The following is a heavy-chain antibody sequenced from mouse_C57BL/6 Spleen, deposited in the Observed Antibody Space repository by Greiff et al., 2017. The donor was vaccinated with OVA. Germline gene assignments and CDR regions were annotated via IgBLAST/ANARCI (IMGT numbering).Heavy chain of an antibody. D-gene: IGHD2-4*01. Sequence: QVQLQQPGAELVKPGASVKLSCKTSGYTFTSYWMHWVKQRPGRGLEWIGRIDPNSGGTKYNEKFKSKATLTVDKPSSTAYMQLSSLTSEDSAVYYCSRKSLYYDYDDVPFAYWGQGTLVTVSA. CDR2: IDPNSGGT. J-gene: IGHJ3*01. V-gene: IGHV1-72*01. CDR1: GYTFTSYW. CDR3: SRKSLYYDYDDVPFAY.